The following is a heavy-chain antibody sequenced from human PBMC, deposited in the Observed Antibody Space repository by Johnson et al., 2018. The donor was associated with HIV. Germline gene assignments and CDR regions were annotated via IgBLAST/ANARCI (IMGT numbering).Heavy chain of an antibody. CDR1: GFTFSSYG. J-gene: IGHJ3*02. CDR2: IRYDGSNK. CDR3: ALTDYGDYPQRVPDAFDI. D-gene: IGHD4-17*01. V-gene: IGHV3-30*02. Sequence: VQLVESGGGVVQPGRSLRLSCAASGFTFSSYGMHWVRQAPGKGLEWVAFIRYDGSNKYYADSVKGRFTISRDNSKNTLYLQMNSLRAEDTAVYYCALTDYGDYPQRVPDAFDIWGQGTMVTVSS.